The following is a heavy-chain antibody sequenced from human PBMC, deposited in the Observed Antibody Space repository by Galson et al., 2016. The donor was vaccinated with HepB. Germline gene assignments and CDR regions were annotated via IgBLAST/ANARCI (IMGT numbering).Heavy chain of an antibody. CDR3: ARDQRPGEGADY. Sequence: SLRLSCAASGFTFRSYWMSWVRQAPGKGLEWVSSISFSSSYIYYADSVKGRFTVSRDNANNSLYLQMNSLRAEDTAVYYCARDQRPGEGADYWGQGTLVAVSS. J-gene: IGHJ4*02. V-gene: IGHV3-21*01. CDR1: GFTFRSYW. CDR2: ISFSSSYI. D-gene: IGHD3-16*01.